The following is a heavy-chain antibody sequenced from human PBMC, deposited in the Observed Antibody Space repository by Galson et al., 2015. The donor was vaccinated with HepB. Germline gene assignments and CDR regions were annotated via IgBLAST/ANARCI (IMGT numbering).Heavy chain of an antibody. D-gene: IGHD2-21*02. CDR3: ASEVTGTCYFDY. Sequence: SVKVSCKASGHTISNHYMHWVRQAPGQGLEWLGLISPDGITTSYAQKFQGRVTMTRDTSTSTVYMELSTLRSEDTALYYCASEVTGTCYFDYWGQGTLVTVSS. J-gene: IGHJ4*02. CDR1: GHTISNHY. V-gene: IGHV1-46*01. CDR2: ISPDGITT.